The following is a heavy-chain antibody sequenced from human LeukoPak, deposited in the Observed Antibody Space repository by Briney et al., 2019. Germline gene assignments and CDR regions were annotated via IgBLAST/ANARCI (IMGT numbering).Heavy chain of an antibody. J-gene: IGHJ3*01. D-gene: IGHD2-2*01. CDR2: INGGGDDT. CDR3: ARCTASCYANAFDV. Sequence: GGSLRLSCAASGFTFENNAMTWVRQAPGKGLEWVSAINGGGDDTEYADSVKGRFTISRANSKNTLYLQMNSLRPEDTAVYYCARCTASCYANAFDVWGQGTLLTVSS. V-gene: IGHV3-23*01. CDR1: GFTFENNA.